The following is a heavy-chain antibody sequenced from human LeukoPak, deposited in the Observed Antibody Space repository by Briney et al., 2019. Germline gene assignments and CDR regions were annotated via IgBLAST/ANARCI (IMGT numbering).Heavy chain of an antibody. CDR3: AKSPYYYDSSGYYKDY. J-gene: IGHJ4*02. CDR1: GLTFSNYW. D-gene: IGHD3-22*01. Sequence: HPGGSLRLSCAASGLTFSNYWMSWVRQAPGKGLEWVANIKYDGSEKYYLDSVKGRFTVSRDNAKNSLYLQMNSLRAEDTAVYYCAKSPYYYDSSGYYKDYWGQGTLVTVSS. CDR2: IKYDGSEK. V-gene: IGHV3-7*05.